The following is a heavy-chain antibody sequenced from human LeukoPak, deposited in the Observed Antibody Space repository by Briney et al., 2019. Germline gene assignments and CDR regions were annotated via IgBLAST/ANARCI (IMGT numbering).Heavy chain of an antibody. V-gene: IGHV1-8*01. D-gene: IGHD3-22*01. J-gene: IGHJ4*02. CDR1: GYTFTSYD. CDR2: TNPNSGNT. Sequence: ASVKVSCKASGYTFTSYDINWVRQATGQGLEWMGWTNPNSGNTGYAQKFQGRVTMTRNTSISTAYMELSSLRSEDTAVYYCARGPGSSGYSTFDYWGQGTLVTVSS. CDR3: ARGPGSSGYSTFDY.